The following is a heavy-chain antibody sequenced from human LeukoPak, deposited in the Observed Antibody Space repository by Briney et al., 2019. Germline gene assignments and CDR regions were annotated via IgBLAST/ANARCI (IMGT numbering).Heavy chain of an antibody. D-gene: IGHD6-13*01. CDR1: GGTFSSYA. V-gene: IGHV1-69*13. CDR2: IIPIFGTA. CDR3: ARGGVGQQLVFWFDP. Sequence: VASVKVSCKASGGTFSSYAISWVRQAPGQGLEWMGGIIPIFGTANYAQKFQGRVTITADESTSTAYMELSSLRSEDTAVYYCARGGVGQQLVFWFDPWDQGTLVTVSS. J-gene: IGHJ5*02.